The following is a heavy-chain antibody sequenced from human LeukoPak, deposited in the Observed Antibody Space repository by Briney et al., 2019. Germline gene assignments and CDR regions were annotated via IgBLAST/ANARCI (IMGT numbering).Heavy chain of an antibody. V-gene: IGHV1-18*01. J-gene: IGHJ5*02. CDR2: ISAYNGNT. CDR3: ARWYSSSWYDNWFDP. CDR1: GYTFTSYG. D-gene: IGHD6-13*01. Sequence: GASVKVSCKASGYTFTSYGISWVRQAPGQGLEWMGWISAYNGNTNYAQKLQGRVTMTTDTSTSTAYMELRSLGSDDTAVYYCARWYSSSWYDNWFDPWGQGTLVTVSS.